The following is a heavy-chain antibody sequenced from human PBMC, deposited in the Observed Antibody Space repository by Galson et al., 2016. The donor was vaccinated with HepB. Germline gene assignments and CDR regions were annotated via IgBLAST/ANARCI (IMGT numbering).Heavy chain of an antibody. CDR3: ATRWLQLVW. V-gene: IGHV1-18*01. D-gene: IGHD5-24*01. CDR2: ISGYSGKT. Sequence: SVKVSCKASGYIFTSFGISWVRQAPGQGLEWMGWISGYSGKTEYAQNLQGRVTVTTDTSATTAYLELRSLRFDDTAVYYCATRWLQLVWWGQGTQVTVSS. CDR1: GYIFTSFG. J-gene: IGHJ4*02.